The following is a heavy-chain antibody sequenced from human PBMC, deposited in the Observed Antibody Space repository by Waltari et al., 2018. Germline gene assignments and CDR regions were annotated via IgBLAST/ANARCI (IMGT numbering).Heavy chain of an antibody. Sequence: EVQLVESGGGLVKPGGSLRLSCAASGFPFSSYSMNWVRQAPGKGLEWVSSISSSSSYIYYADSVKGRFTISRDNAKNSLYLQMNSLRAEDTAVYYCARDFGLFYFDYWGQGTLVTVSS. CDR3: ARDFGLFYFDY. V-gene: IGHV3-21*01. D-gene: IGHD3-10*01. CDR2: ISSSSSYI. CDR1: GFPFSSYS. J-gene: IGHJ4*02.